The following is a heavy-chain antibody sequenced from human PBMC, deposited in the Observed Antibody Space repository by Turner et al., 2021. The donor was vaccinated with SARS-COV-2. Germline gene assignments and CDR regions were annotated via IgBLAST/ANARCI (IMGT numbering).Heavy chain of an antibody. V-gene: IGHV3-23*01. J-gene: IGHJ4*02. CDR3: AKDLGSYGSGSL. Sequence: EVQLLESGGGLVQPGGSLRPSCAASGFTFSSYAMSWVRQAPGKGLEWVSTISGSGGSTYYADSVKGRFTISRDNSKNTLYLQMNSLRAEDTAVYYCAKDLGSYGSGSLWGQGTPVTVSS. D-gene: IGHD3-10*01. CDR1: GFTFSSYA. CDR2: ISGSGGST.